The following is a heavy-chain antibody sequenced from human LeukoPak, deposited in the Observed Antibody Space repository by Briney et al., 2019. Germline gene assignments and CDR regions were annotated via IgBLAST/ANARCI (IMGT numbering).Heavy chain of an antibody. CDR3: AEGPWDAPPTMTVVVIYNAMDV. V-gene: IGHV3-23*01. J-gene: IGHJ6*02. CDR2: ISGSGGST. D-gene: IGHD3-22*01. Sequence: GGSLRLSCAGSGFTFSNYVMSWVRQAPGKGLEWVSGISGSGGSTYYADSVKGRFTISRDNSKNTPYLQMNSLRAEDTAVYYCAEGPWDAPPTMTVVVIYNAMDVWGQGTTVTVSS. CDR1: GFTFSNYV.